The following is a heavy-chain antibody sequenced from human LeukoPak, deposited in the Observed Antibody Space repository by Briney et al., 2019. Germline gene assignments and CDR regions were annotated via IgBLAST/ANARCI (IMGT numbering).Heavy chain of an antibody. Sequence: GGSLRLSCTASGFAFTNYWMSWVRQAPGKGLEWVANIKEDGSEKYYVDSVKGPFTISRDNAKNSLYLQMISLRAEDTAVYYCARISRSTSCYRDWGQGTLVTVSS. V-gene: IGHV3-7*01. D-gene: IGHD2-2*01. CDR2: IKEDGSEK. CDR3: ARISRSTSCYRD. J-gene: IGHJ4*02. CDR1: GFAFTNYW.